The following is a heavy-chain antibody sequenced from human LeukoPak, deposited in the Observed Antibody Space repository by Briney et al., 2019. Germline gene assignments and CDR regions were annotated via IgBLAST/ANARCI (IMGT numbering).Heavy chain of an antibody. CDR1: GVSISSSSYY. J-gene: IGHJ4*02. D-gene: IGHD6-13*01. CDR3: ARDHLGKAAAGYYFDY. Sequence: SETLSLTCTVSGVSISSSSYYWGWIRQPPGKGLEWIGSIYYSGSTYYNPSLESRVTISVDTSKNQFSLKLSSVTAADTAVYYCARDHLGKAAAGYYFDYWGQGTLVTVSS. V-gene: IGHV4-39*07. CDR2: IYYSGST.